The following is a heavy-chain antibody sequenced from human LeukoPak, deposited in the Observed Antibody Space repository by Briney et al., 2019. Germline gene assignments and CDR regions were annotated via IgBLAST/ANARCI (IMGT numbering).Heavy chain of an antibody. CDR3: AREYCSGGSCYSSLDAFDI. CDR1: GFTFSDYY. D-gene: IGHD2-15*01. CDR2: ISSSSSYT. V-gene: IGHV3-11*06. J-gene: IGHJ3*02. Sequence: GGSLRLSCAASGFTFSDYYMSWIRQAPGKGLEWVSYISSSSSYTNYADSVKGRFTISRDNAKNSLYLQMNSLRAEDTAVYYCAREYCSGGSCYSSLDAFDIWGQGTMVTVSS.